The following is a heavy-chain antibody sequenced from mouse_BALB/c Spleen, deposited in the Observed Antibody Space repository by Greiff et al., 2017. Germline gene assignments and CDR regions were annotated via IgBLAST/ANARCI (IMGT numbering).Heavy chain of an antibody. CDR2: ISYSGST. J-gene: IGHJ2*01. D-gene: IGHD1-2*01. V-gene: IGHV3-8*02. CDR1: GDSITSGY. Sequence: EVMLVESGPSLVKPSQTLSLTCSVTGDSITSGYWNWIRKFPGNKLEYMGYISYSGSTYYNPSLKSRISITRDTSKNQYYLQLNSVTTEDTATYYCARGGHYYGYDFDYWGQGTTLTVSS. CDR3: ARGGHYYGYDFDY.